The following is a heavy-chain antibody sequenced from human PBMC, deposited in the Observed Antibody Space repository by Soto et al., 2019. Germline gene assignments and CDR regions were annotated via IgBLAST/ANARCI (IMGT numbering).Heavy chain of an antibody. CDR3: ARALPTRLRYFDWLLGGALDY. CDR1: GGSFSGYY. J-gene: IGHJ4*02. CDR2: INHSGST. D-gene: IGHD3-9*01. V-gene: IGHV4-34*01. Sequence: SETLSLTCAVYGGSFSGYYWSWIRQPPGKGLEWIGEINHSGSTNYNPSLKSRVTISVDTSKNQFSLKLSSVTAADTAVYYCARALPTRLRYFDWLLGGALDYWGQGTLVTVSS.